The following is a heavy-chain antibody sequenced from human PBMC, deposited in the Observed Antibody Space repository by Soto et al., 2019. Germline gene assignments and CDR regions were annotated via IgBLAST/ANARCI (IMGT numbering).Heavy chain of an antibody. J-gene: IGHJ4*02. Sequence: ASVKVSCKASGYTFTSYAMHWVRQAPGQRLEWIGWINVGNSNTKYAQKLQERVTMTTDTSTSTAYMELSGLGSEDTAVYYCAADVGGYIYGLGKYWGQGTLVTVSS. CDR2: INVGNSNT. V-gene: IGHV1-3*01. CDR3: AADVGGYIYGLGKY. D-gene: IGHD5-18*01. CDR1: GYTFTSYA.